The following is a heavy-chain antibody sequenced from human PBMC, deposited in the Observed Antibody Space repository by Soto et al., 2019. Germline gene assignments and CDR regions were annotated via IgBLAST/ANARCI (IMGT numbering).Heavy chain of an antibody. CDR3: AGVTFGIAAASHERSNWFGS. CDR2: IFYTGRT. Sequence: SETLSLTCTVSGGSISNPSYYWGWVRQPPGKGLEWIGDIFYTGRTYYSPSLNSRVTISVDTSKEQFSLNLTSVTAADTAVYFCAGVTFGIAAASHERSNWFGSWARGTLVTVSS. V-gene: IGHV4-39*01. CDR1: GGSISNPSYY. J-gene: IGHJ5*01. D-gene: IGHD2-21*01.